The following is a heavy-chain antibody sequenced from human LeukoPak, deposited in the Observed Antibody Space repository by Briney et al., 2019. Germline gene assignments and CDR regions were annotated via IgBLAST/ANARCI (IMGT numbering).Heavy chain of an antibody. V-gene: IGHV1-2*02. D-gene: IGHD5-18*01. J-gene: IGHJ4*02. CDR2: INPDSGGT. CDR1: GYTFPDAY. Sequence: ASVKVSCKASGYTFPDAYVHWVRQAPGQGLEWMGWINPDSGGTNYAQKFQGRVTMTRDTSISTAYMELSSLRSEDTAVYYCARVTLELWDPFDYWGQGTLVAVSS. CDR3: ARVTLELWDPFDY.